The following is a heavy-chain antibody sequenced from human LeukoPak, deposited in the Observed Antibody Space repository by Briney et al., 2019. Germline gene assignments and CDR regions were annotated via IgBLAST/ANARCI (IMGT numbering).Heavy chain of an antibody. Sequence: GGSLRLSCAASGFTFSNAWMNWVRQAPGKGLEWVGRIKSKTDGGTTDYAAPVKGRFTISRDDSKNTLYLQMNSLKTEDTAVYYCTATPPYSSGWYDVDYWGQGTLATVSS. D-gene: IGHD6-19*01. V-gene: IGHV3-15*07. CDR1: GFTFSNAW. J-gene: IGHJ4*02. CDR3: TATPPYSSGWYDVDY. CDR2: IKSKTDGGTT.